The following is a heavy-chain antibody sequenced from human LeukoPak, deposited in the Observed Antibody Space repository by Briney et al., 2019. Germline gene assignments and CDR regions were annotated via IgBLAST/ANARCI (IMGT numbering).Heavy chain of an antibody. D-gene: IGHD6-19*01. CDR1: GFTFSSYE. V-gene: IGHV4-34*01. J-gene: IGHJ6*03. Sequence: GSLRLSCAASGFTFSSYEMNWVRQAPGKGLEWIGEINHSGSTNYNPSLKSRVTISVDTSKNQFSLKLSSVTAADTAVYYCARGFRGWGYYYMDVWGKGTTVTVSS. CDR2: INHSGST. CDR3: ARGFRGWGYYYMDV.